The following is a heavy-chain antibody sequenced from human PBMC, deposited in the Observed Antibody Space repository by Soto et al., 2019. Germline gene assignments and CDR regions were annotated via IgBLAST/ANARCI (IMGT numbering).Heavy chain of an antibody. D-gene: IGHD2-15*01. J-gene: IGHJ6*02. CDR3: SGCSGGACHKNYGMDV. Sequence: EVHLVESGGGLVKPGGSLRLSCAVSGFTFSSCTMNWVRQAPGKGLEWVSSISPSSGHIYYADSVKGRFTISRDNAKNSLFLQMHSLRGEDTAVYYCSGCSGGACHKNYGMDVWGQGTTVTVSS. V-gene: IGHV3-21*06. CDR2: ISPSSGHI. CDR1: GFTFSSCT.